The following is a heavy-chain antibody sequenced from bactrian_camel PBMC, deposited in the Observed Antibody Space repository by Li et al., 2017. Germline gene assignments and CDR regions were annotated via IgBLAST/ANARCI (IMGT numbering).Heavy chain of an antibody. V-gene: IGHV3S42*01. D-gene: IGHD4*01. CDR1: GLTFSSSL. J-gene: IGHJ4*01. Sequence: VQLVESGGGSVQAGGSLRLSCAASGLTFSSSLMYWVRQAPGKGLEWISCINSGGGNEYAGSVKGRFTISKDNAKNTLYLQMDSLKPEDSAMYYCGESPSPIVPVAKRYLLGPGDPGHRL. CDR2: INSGGGN. CDR3: GESPSPIVPVAKRYL.